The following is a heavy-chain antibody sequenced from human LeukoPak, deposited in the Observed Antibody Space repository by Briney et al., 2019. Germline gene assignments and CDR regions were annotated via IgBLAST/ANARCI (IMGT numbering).Heavy chain of an antibody. Sequence: GGSLRLSCAASGFTFSSYEMNWVRQAPGKGLEWVSYIDSSGSNIHYADSVKGRFTISRDNAKNSLYLQMNSLRAEDTAVYYCAREDIVGYYYDSSGYPDYWGQGTLVTVSS. CDR2: IDSSGSNI. D-gene: IGHD3-22*01. CDR3: AREDIVGYYYDSSGYPDY. V-gene: IGHV3-48*03. J-gene: IGHJ4*02. CDR1: GFTFSSYE.